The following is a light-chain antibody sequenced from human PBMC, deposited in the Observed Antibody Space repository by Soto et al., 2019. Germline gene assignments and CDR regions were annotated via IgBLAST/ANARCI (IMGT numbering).Light chain of an antibody. CDR1: NSDVGGYNY. CDR2: DAS. J-gene: IGLJ1*01. Sequence: QSALTQPRSVSGSPGQSVTISCTGTNSDVGGYNYVSWYQQHPGKAPKLMIYDASKRPSGVPDRFSGSKSGNTASLTISGLQAEDEADYYCCSYAGSYTFYVFGTGTKVTVL. V-gene: IGLV2-11*01. CDR3: CSYAGSYTFYV.